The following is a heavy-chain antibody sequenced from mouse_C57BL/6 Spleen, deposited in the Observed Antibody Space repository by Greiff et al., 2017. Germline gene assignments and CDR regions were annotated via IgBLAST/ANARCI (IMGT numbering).Heavy chain of an antibody. Sequence: QVQLQQSGAELVKPGASVKISCKASGYAFSRYWMNWGKQRPGKGLEWMGQNNPGDGDTNYNGKCKGKATLTADTSSSTAYMQRSSLTSEDSAVYFFARLGYGSSYPDWFAYWGPGTLVTVSA. V-gene: IGHV1-80*01. CDR2: NNPGDGDT. J-gene: IGHJ3*01. CDR3: ARLGYGSSYPDWFAY. D-gene: IGHD1-1*01. CDR1: GYAFSRYW.